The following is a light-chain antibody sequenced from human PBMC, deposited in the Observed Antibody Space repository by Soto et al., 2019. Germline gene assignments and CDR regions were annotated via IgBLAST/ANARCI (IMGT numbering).Light chain of an antibody. V-gene: IGKV3-20*01. CDR2: GAS. CDR1: QSVSSSY. J-gene: IGKJ1*01. Sequence: EIVLTQSPGTLSLSPGERATLSCRASQSVSSSYLAWYQQKPGQAPRVLIYGASSRATGIPDRFSGSGSGTDFTLTISRLEPEDFAVYYCQQYGSSPRTFGQGTKVEIE. CDR3: QQYGSSPRT.